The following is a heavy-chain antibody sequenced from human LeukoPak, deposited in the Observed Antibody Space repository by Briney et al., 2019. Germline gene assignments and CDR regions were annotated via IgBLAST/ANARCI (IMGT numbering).Heavy chain of an antibody. Sequence: GASVKVSYKASGGTFSSYAISWVRQAPGQGLEWMGGIIPIFGTANYAQKFQGRVTITTDESTSTAYMELSSLRSEDTAVYYCARVSSGWYSPSSAFDIWGQGTMVTVSS. CDR1: GGTFSSYA. V-gene: IGHV1-69*05. CDR2: IIPIFGTA. D-gene: IGHD6-19*01. CDR3: ARVSSGWYSPSSAFDI. J-gene: IGHJ3*02.